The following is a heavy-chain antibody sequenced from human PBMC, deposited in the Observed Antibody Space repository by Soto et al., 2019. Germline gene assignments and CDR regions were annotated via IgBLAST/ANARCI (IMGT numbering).Heavy chain of an antibody. J-gene: IGHJ1*01. CDR2: ISAYNGNT. V-gene: IGHV1-18*01. CDR3: ARDPSRYYNRSGHID. D-gene: IGHD3-22*01. CDR1: GYTFSSYG. Sequence: ASVKVSCKASGYTFSSYGISWVRQAPGQGLEWMGWISAYNGNTNYAKKLQGRVTMTTDTSKSTAYMELRSLRSEDTAVYYCARDPSRYYNRSGHIDWGQGSLVTVHS.